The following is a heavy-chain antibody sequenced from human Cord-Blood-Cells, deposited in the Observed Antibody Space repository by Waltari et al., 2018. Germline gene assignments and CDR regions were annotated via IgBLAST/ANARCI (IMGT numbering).Heavy chain of an antibody. Sequence: EVQLVESGGGLVQPGGSLSLSCAASGFTATSNYMSWVRQAPGKGLEWVSVIYSGGSTYYADSVKGRFTISRDNSKNTLYLQMNSLRAEDTAVYYCARDGEQQLAFDYWGQGTLVTVSS. D-gene: IGHD6-13*01. CDR3: ARDGEQQLAFDY. V-gene: IGHV3-66*01. CDR2: IYSGGST. J-gene: IGHJ4*02. CDR1: GFTATSNY.